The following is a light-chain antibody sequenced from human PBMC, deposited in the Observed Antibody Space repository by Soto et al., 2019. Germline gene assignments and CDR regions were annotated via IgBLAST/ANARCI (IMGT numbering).Light chain of an antibody. V-gene: IGKV1-5*03. J-gene: IGKJ1*01. CDR1: QSISSW. CDR3: QQYNSYSWT. CDR2: KAS. Sequence: DIQMTQSPSTLSASVGDRVTITCRARQSISSWLAWYQQKPGKAPNLRIYKASSLESGVPSRFSGSGSGTEFTLTISSLKPDDFASYYCQQYNSYSWTFGQGTKVEIK.